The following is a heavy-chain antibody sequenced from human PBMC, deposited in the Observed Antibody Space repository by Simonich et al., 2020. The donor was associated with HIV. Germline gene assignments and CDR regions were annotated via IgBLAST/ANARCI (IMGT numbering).Heavy chain of an antibody. V-gene: IGHV4-59*01. CDR3: ARDSTHSSGYNYYYHGMDV. D-gene: IGHD3-22*01. Sequence: GPGLVKPSETLSRTFSGGSISSYYWSWIRQPPGKGLEWIGYIYYSGITNYNPSLKSRVTISVDTSKNQSSLKLTSVTAADTAVYYCARDSTHSSGYNYYYHGMDVWGQGTTVTVSS. CDR2: IYYSGIT. J-gene: IGHJ6*02. CDR1: GGSISSYY.